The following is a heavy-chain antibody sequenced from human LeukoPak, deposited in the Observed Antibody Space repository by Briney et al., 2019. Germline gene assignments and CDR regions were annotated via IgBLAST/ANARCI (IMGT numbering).Heavy chain of an antibody. CDR2: IWYDGSNK. CDR1: GFTFSSYG. Sequence: GGSLRLSCAASGFTFSSYGMHWVRQAPGKGLEWVAVIWYDGSNKYYADSVKGRFTISRDNSKNTLYLQMNSLRAEDTAVYYCARASSGRRDGYQPVYYYYYYMDVWGKGTTVTVSS. J-gene: IGHJ6*03. V-gene: IGHV3-33*01. CDR3: ARASSGRRDGYQPVYYYYYYMDV. D-gene: IGHD5-24*01.